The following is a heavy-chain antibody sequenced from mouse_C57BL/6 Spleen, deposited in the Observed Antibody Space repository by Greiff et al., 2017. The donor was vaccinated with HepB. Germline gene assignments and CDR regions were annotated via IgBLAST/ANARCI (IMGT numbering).Heavy chain of an antibody. CDR1: GYAFSSSW. V-gene: IGHV1-82*01. D-gene: IGHD1-1*01. CDR3: ARFTTVAFGY. Sequence: QVQLQQSGPELVKPGASVKISCKASGYAFSSSWMNWVKQRPGKGLEWIGRIYPGDGDTNYNGKFKGKATLTADKSSSTAYVQHSSLTSEDAAFYFCARFTTVAFGYWGQGTTLTVSS. CDR2: IYPGDGDT. J-gene: IGHJ2*01.